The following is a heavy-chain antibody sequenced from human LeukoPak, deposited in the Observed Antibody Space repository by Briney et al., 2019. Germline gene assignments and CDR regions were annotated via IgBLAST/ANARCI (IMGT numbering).Heavy chain of an antibody. CDR2: IYTTGST. CDR1: GSSIGTYS. CDR3: ARHRVEMATITDDAFDI. D-gene: IGHD5-24*01. Sequence: SETLSLTCTVSGSSIGTYSWSWIRQPPGKGLEWVGYIYTTGSTHYNPSLKSRVTMSLDTSKNQFSLRLSSVTAADTAVFYCARHRVEMATITDDAFDIWGQGTMVTVSS. V-gene: IGHV4-4*09. J-gene: IGHJ3*02.